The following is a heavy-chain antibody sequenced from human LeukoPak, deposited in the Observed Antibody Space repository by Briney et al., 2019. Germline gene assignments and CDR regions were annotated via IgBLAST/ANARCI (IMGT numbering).Heavy chain of an antibody. CDR1: GYTFTSYD. Sequence: ASVKVSCKASGYTFTSYDINWVRQATGQGLEWMGWTNPNSGNTGYAQKFQGRVTMTRNTSISTAYMELSSLRSEDTAVYYCARGFSTYYDFWSGETNWFDPWGQGTLVTVSS. CDR3: ARGFSTYYDFWSGETNWFDP. D-gene: IGHD3-3*01. J-gene: IGHJ5*02. V-gene: IGHV1-8*01. CDR2: TNPNSGNT.